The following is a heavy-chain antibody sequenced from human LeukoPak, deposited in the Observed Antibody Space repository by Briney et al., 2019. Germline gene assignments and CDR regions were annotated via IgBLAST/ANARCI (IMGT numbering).Heavy chain of an antibody. D-gene: IGHD6-19*01. J-gene: IGHJ4*02. CDR3: ARGSIAVAAFDY. CDR2: ISSSGSTI. Sequence: GGSLRLSCAASGFTFSSYDMHWVRQAPGKGLEWVSYISSSGSTIYYADSVKGRFTISRDNAKNSLYLQMNSQRAEDTAVYYCARGSIAVAAFDYWGQGTLVTVSS. CDR1: GFTFSSYD. V-gene: IGHV3-48*04.